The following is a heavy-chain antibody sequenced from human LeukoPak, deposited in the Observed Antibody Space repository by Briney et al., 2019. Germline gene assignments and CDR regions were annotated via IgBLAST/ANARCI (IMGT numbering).Heavy chain of an antibody. CDR1: GFTFSSYG. Sequence: GGSLRLSCAASGFTFSSYGMHWVRQAPGKGLEWVAVISYDGSNKYYADSVKGRFTISRDNSKNTLYLQMNSLRAEDTALYYCARDKKSGDSYFDSWGQGTLVTVSS. V-gene: IGHV3-30*03. CDR2: ISYDGSNK. CDR3: ARDKKSGDSYFDS. J-gene: IGHJ4*02. D-gene: IGHD7-27*01.